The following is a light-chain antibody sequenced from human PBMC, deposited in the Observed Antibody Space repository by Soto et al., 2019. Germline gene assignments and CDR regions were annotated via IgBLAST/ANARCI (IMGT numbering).Light chain of an antibody. Sequence: SYELTQPPSVSVSPGQTASITCSGDKLGERFACWYQQKAGQSPVMVIYQDTKRPSGIPERFSGSKSGNTATLTISGTQAMDEADYYCQAWDSSTGVVFGGGTKLTVL. V-gene: IGLV3-1*01. J-gene: IGLJ2*01. CDR3: QAWDSSTGVV. CDR2: QDT. CDR1: KLGERF.